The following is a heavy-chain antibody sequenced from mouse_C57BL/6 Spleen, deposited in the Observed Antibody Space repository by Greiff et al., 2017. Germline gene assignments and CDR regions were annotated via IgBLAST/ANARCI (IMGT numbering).Heavy chain of an antibody. CDR2: IYPGDGDT. Sequence: VQLQQSGAELVKPGASVKISCKASGYAFSSYWMNWVKQRPGKGLEWIGQIYPGDGDTNYNGKFKGKATLTADKSSSTAYMQLSSLTSEDSAVYFGGRWDPPYGSSVLAYGGKGTLVTVSA. CDR1: GYAFSSYW. V-gene: IGHV1-80*01. J-gene: IGHJ3*01. D-gene: IGHD1-1*01. CDR3: GRWDPPYGSSVLAY.